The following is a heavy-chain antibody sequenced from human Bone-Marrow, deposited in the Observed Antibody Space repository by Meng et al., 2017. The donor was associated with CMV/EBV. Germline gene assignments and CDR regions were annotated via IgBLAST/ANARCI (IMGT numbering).Heavy chain of an antibody. J-gene: IGHJ4*02. CDR1: GFTFSDYS. CDR2: ISDDGSNI. Sequence: SGFTFSDYSMNWVRQAPGKGLEWVAVISDDGSNIYYADSVKGRFTISRDNSKNTVYLQMNSLRAEDTAVYYCAREGVATTVEGDFDYWGQGTLVTVSS. CDR3: AREGVATTVEGDFDY. V-gene: IGHV3-23*01. D-gene: IGHD3-16*01.